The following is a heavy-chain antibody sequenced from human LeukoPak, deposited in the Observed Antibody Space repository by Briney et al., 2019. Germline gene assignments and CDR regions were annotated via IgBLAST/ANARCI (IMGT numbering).Heavy chain of an antibody. Sequence: SETLSLTCTVSGGSIIGHYWSWIRQPPGKGLEWIAYLFDSVNTKDNPSLQSRLTLSADTSKNQFSLRLSSVTAADTAVYYCATIKRGSIFGYFDFWGQGIKVTVSS. CDR3: ATIKRGSIFGYFDF. CDR1: GGSIIGHY. CDR2: LFDSVNT. J-gene: IGHJ4*02. D-gene: IGHD5-18*01. V-gene: IGHV4-59*11.